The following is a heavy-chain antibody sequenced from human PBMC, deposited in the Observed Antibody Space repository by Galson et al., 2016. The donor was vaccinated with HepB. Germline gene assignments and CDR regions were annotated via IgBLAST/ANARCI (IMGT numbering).Heavy chain of an antibody. CDR1: GYIFAGYY. CDR2: LNPNTGGT. J-gene: IGHJ4*02. CDR3: AREVPVGHTHYFDY. Sequence: SVKVSCKASGYIFAGYYIHWVRLAPGQRLEWMGWLNPNTGGTNYAQKFRGRVTLTRDTSISTAYMELSRLRSDDTALYYCAREVPVGHTHYFDYWGQGTLVTVSS. D-gene: IGHD4-23*01. V-gene: IGHV1-2*02.